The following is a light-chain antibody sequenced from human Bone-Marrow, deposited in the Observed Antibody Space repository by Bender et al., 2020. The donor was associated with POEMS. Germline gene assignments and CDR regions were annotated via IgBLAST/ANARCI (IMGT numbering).Light chain of an antibody. J-gene: IGLJ3*02. CDR3: QSYDNSLGGWV. CDR2: GYN. V-gene: IGLV1-40*01. Sequence: QSVLTQPPSVSGAPGQRVTISCTGSSSNTGSGYDINWYQHLPGTAPKLLIYGYNNRPSGVPDRVSGSKSGTSASLAITGLQAEDEGVYYCQSYDNSLGGWVFGGGTKLTVL. CDR1: SSNTGSGYD.